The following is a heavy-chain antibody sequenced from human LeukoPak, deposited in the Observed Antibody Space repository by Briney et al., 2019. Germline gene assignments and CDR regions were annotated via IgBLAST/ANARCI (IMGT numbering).Heavy chain of an antibody. D-gene: IGHD5-18*01. V-gene: IGHV1-18*01. Sequence: PQASAKISCKASGLIFSDYRISWVRQDPGQGPEWMGWISAKNGNTNYAQKFQGRVSMTTDTSMPTAYTELRSLRYDDTAVYYCATTKSAMVSCFDPWGQGTLVTVSS. CDR3: ATTKSAMVSCFDP. CDR2: ISAKNGNT. J-gene: IGHJ5*02. CDR1: GLIFSDYR.